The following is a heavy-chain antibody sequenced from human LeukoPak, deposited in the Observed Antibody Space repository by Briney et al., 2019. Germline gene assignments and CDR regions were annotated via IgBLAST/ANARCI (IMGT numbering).Heavy chain of an antibody. V-gene: IGHV3-23*01. Sequence: PGGSLRLSCAASGFTFSSYSMTWVRQAPGKGLEWVSGIRNSGGVTVYADSVKGRFTISRDDSKDTLYLQMNSLRAEDTAVYYCAKSGDAWLFDYWGQGTLVTVSS. CDR2: IRNSGGVT. J-gene: IGHJ4*02. D-gene: IGHD2-2*01. CDR1: GFTFSSYS. CDR3: AKSGDAWLFDY.